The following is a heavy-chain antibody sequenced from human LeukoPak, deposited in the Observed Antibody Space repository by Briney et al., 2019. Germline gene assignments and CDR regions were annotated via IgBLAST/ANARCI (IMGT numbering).Heavy chain of an antibody. Sequence: ASVKVSCKASGYTFTDHYLHWAQQAPGKGLEWMGRVDPADGETIYAKKFQGRVTITADTSTDTAFMELSSLRSEDTAVYYCATPRRDGYLDYWGQGTLVTVSS. J-gene: IGHJ4*02. D-gene: IGHD5-24*01. CDR2: VDPADGET. CDR1: GYTFTDHY. CDR3: ATPRRDGYLDY. V-gene: IGHV1-69-2*01.